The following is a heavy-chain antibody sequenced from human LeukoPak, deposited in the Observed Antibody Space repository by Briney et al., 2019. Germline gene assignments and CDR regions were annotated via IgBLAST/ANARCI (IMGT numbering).Heavy chain of an antibody. D-gene: IGHD4-23*01. CDR2: IGVSGTDT. CDR1: GFTFSTYA. V-gene: IGHV3-23*01. J-gene: IGHJ5*02. CDR3: ANSPYVGDHGGPSA. Sequence: GGSLRLSCAASGFTFSTYALSWVRQAPGEGPEWVSAIGVSGTDTYYADSVKGRFTISRDNSRDRLYLQMHSLRAEDTAIYYCANSPYVGDHGGPSAWGQGALVTVSS.